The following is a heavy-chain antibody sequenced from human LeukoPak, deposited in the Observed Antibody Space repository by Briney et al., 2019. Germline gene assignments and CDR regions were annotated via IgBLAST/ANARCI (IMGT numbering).Heavy chain of an antibody. Sequence: GGSLRLSCAASGFTFSSYGMHWVRQAPGKGLEWVAVISYDGSNKYYADSVKGRFTISRDNSKNTLYLQMNSLRAEDTAVYYCAKAGRGVVVAASFHFDYWGQGTLVTVS. V-gene: IGHV3-30*18. D-gene: IGHD2-15*01. CDR3: AKAGRGVVVAASFHFDY. J-gene: IGHJ4*02. CDR1: GFTFSSYG. CDR2: ISYDGSNK.